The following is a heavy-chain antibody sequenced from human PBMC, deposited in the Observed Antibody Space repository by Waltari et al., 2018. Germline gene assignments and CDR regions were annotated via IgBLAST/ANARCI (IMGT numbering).Heavy chain of an antibody. CDR3: AKGWNFDY. CDR2: IRDDGSNK. Sequence: QVQLVESGGGVVQPGGSLRLSCAASGFTFSSYGMHWVRQAPGKGLEWVAFIRDDGSNKYYADSVKGRFTISRDNSKNTLYLQMNSLRAEDTAVYYCAKGWNFDYWGQGTLVTVSS. J-gene: IGHJ4*02. CDR1: GFTFSSYG. V-gene: IGHV3-30*02. D-gene: IGHD2-15*01.